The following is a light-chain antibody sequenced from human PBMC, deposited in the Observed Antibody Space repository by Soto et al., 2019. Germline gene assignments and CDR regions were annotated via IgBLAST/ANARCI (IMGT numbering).Light chain of an antibody. CDR1: QDISNY. Sequence: IQLTQSPSSLSASVGDRVIITCQASQDISNYLNWYQQKSGKAPKLLINAASDLETGVPSRFSGSGSGTDFILTITSLQPEDFGTYYCQQYDNPVYTFGQGTKLEIK. CDR3: QQYDNPVYT. V-gene: IGKV1-33*01. CDR2: AAS. J-gene: IGKJ2*01.